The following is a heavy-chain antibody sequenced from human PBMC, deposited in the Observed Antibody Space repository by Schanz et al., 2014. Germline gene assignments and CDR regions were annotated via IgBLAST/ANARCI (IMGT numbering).Heavy chain of an antibody. Sequence: QVQLVESGGGVVQPGRSLRLSCAASGFTFRSYAMHWVRQAPGKGLEWVSDISSGSSYANYADSVKGRFTISRDNSRNTLYLQRNSLRTEDTAVYSCASPSGYSDYGTYFDFWGQGTLVTVSS. CDR3: ASPSGYSDYGTYFDF. V-gene: IGHV3-30*04. D-gene: IGHD5-12*01. J-gene: IGHJ4*02. CDR2: ISSGSSYA. CDR1: GFTFRSYA.